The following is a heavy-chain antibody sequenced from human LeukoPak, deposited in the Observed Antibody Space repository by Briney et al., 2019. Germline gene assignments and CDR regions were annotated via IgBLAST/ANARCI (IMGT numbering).Heavy chain of an antibody. J-gene: IGHJ4*02. CDR3: ARDLPYYDYVWGSYRPGRYFDY. Sequence: SQTLSLTCTVSGGSISSGGYYWSWIRQHPGKGLEWIGYIYYSGSTYYNPSLKSRVTISVDTSKNQFSLKLSSVTAADTAVYYCARDLPYYDYVWGSYRPGRYFDYWGQGTLVTVSS. CDR2: IYYSGST. D-gene: IGHD3-16*02. V-gene: IGHV4-31*03. CDR1: GGSISSGGYY.